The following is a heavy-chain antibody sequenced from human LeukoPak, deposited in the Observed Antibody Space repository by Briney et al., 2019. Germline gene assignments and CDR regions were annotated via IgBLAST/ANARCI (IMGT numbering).Heavy chain of an antibody. J-gene: IGHJ5*02. CDR2: ISSLSGTI. D-gene: IGHD1-7*01. CDR3: AKVPNWNYLWFDP. V-gene: IGHV3-48*01. Sequence: GGSLRLSCAASGFTFSSYSMNWVRQAPGEGLEWVSYISSLSGTIYYADSVKGRFTISRDNSKNTLYLQMNSLRAEDTAVYYCAKVPNWNYLWFDPWGQGTLVTVSS. CDR1: GFTFSSYS.